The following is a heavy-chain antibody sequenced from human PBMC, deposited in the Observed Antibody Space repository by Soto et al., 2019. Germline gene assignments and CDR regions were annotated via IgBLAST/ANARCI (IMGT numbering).Heavy chain of an antibody. Sequence: PGGSLRLSCAASGFTFSSYSMNWVRQAPRKGLEWVSSISSSSSYIYYADSVKGRFTISRDNAKNSLYLQMNSLRAEDTAVYYCARVSHLPADIYYGMDVWGQGTTVTVS. D-gene: IGHD2-2*01. J-gene: IGHJ6*02. CDR2: ISSSSSYI. CDR3: ARVSHLPADIYYGMDV. V-gene: IGHV3-21*01. CDR1: GFTFSSYS.